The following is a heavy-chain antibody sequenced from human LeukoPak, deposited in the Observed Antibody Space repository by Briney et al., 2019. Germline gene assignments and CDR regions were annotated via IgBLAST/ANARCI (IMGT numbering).Heavy chain of an antibody. D-gene: IGHD6-19*01. J-gene: IGHJ4*02. V-gene: IGHV3-23*01. CDR3: AKDSRPTIAVAGFDY. CDR1: GFTFNNYA. CDR2: TGGSGSTT. Sequence: GGSLRLSCSVSGFTFNNYAMNWVRQAPGKGLEWVSGTGGSGSTTYYADSVKGRFTISRDNSKNTLYLQMNNLRGEDTAVYFCAKDSRPTIAVAGFDYWGQGTLVTVSS.